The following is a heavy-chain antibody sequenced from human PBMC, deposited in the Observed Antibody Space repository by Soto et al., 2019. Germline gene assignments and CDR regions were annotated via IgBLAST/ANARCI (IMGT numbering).Heavy chain of an antibody. CDR3: ARELQFPHQETGMDV. CDR2: IDPTGGRT. Sequence: QVHLVQSGAAVKKPGASVKVSCKASGYTFENYYVHWVRQAPGQGLEWLAMIDPTGGRTTCAQKFQDIVTVTRDTSTSTVYMELSSLRSNDTALYYCARELQFPHQETGMDVWGQGTTVTVSS. D-gene: IGHD2-15*01. CDR1: GYTFENYY. V-gene: IGHV1-46*02. J-gene: IGHJ6*02.